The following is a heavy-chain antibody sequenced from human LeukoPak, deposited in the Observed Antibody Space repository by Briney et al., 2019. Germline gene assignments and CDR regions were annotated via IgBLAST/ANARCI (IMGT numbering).Heavy chain of an antibody. D-gene: IGHD6-13*01. CDR1: GFTFSSYW. V-gene: IGHV3-21*01. CDR3: VSPVIAAAGTDAFDI. CDR2: ISSSSSYI. Sequence: GGSLRLSCAASGFTFSSYWMSWVRQAPGKGLEWVSSISSSSSYIYYADSVKGRFTISRDNAKNSLYLQMNSLRAEDTAVYYCVSPVIAAAGTDAFDIWGQGTMVTVSS. J-gene: IGHJ3*02.